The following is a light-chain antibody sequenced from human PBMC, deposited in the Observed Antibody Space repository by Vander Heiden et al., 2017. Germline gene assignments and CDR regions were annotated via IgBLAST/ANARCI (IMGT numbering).Light chain of an antibody. CDR2: KDS. CDR1: ALPKPY. J-gene: IGLJ2*01. Sequence: SYELTQPPSVSVSPGPTARLTCSGAALPKPYAYWYQQKPGQATGLLIEKDSERPSGIPERFSGSSSGTTVTLTISGVQAEDEADYYCQSADSSGTYDVVFGGGTKLTVL. V-gene: IGLV3-25*03. CDR3: QSADSSGTYDVV.